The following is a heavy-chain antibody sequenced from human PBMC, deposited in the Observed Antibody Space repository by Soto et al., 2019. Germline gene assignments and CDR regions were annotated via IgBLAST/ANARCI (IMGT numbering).Heavy chain of an antibody. CDR1: GYTFSSYG. J-gene: IGHJ4*02. CDR3: ARGSFGSGDY. Sequence: QVQLVQSGAEVKKPGASVKVSCKASGYTFSSYGISWVRQAPGQGLEWVGGITAYSANTNYAEKVQGRVTLTTDTSTSTAYMELRSLRYDDTAGYYCARGSFGSGDYWGQGTLVTVSS. V-gene: IGHV1-18*01. D-gene: IGHD3-10*01. CDR2: ITAYSANT.